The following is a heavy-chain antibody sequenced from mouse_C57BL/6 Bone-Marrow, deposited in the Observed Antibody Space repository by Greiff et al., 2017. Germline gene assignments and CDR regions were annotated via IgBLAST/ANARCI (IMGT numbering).Heavy chain of an antibody. CDR1: GYSFTGYY. J-gene: IGHJ2*01. Sequence: VQLKQSGPELVKPGASVKISCKASGYSFTGYYMNWVKQSPEKSLEWIGEINPSTGGTTYNQKFKAKATLTVDKSSSTAYMQLKSLTSEDSAVYYCARPPGSSGYRVYFDYWGQGTTLTVSS. CDR3: ARPPGSSGYRVYFDY. V-gene: IGHV1-42*01. D-gene: IGHD3-2*02. CDR2: INPSTGGT.